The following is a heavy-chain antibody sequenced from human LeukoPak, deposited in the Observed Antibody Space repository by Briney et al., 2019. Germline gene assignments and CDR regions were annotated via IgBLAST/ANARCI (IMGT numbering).Heavy chain of an antibody. CDR2: INPNSGGT. Sequence: GASVKVSCKASGYTFSGNYIHWVRQAPAQGLEWMGWINPNSGGTNYAQKFQGRVTMTRDTSISTAYMELSRLRSDDTAVYYCASNTVTTVYYYGMDVWGQGTTVTVSS. CDR1: GYTFSGNY. J-gene: IGHJ6*02. CDR3: ASNTVTTVYYYGMDV. D-gene: IGHD4-17*01. V-gene: IGHV1-2*02.